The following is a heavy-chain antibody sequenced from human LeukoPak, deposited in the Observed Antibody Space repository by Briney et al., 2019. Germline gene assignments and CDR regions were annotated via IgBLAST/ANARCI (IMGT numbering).Heavy chain of an antibody. D-gene: IGHD4-17*01. CDR3: ARFYGDYLDY. V-gene: IGHV3-7*01. J-gene: IGHJ4*02. CDR1: GFTFSNYW. Sequence: PGGSLRLSCAASGFTFSNYWMSWVRQAPGKGLEWVANIKQDGTEKYYVDSVKGRFTISRDNTKKSLYLQMNSLRAEDTAVYYCARFYGDYLDYWGQGTLVTVSS. CDR2: IKQDGTEK.